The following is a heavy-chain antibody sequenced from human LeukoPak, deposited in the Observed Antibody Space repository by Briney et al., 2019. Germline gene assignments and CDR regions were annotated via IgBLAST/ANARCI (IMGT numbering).Heavy chain of an antibody. CDR1: GGSISSYY. Sequence: PSVTLSLTCTVSGGSISSYYWSWIRQPPGKGLEWIGYIYYSGSTNYNPSLKSRVTISVDTSKNQFSLKLSSVTAADTAVYYCARDNLYGSGRGDIWGQGTMVTVSS. J-gene: IGHJ3*02. V-gene: IGHV4-59*01. CDR2: IYYSGST. D-gene: IGHD3-10*01. CDR3: ARDNLYGSGRGDI.